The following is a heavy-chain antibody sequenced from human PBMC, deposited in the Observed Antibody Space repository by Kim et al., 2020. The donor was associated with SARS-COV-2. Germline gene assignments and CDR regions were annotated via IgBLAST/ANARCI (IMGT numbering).Heavy chain of an antibody. V-gene: IGHV1-2*04. CDR2: INPNSGGT. J-gene: IGHJ5*02. Sequence: ASVKVSCKASGYTFTGYYMHWVRQAPGQGLEWMGWINPNSGGTNYAQKFQDWVTMTRDTSISTAYMELSRLRSDDTAVYYCARDPYVSGVAAAGTAWFDPWGQGTLVTVSS. CDR1: GYTFTGYY. CDR3: ARDPYVSGVAAAGTAWFDP. D-gene: IGHD6-13*01.